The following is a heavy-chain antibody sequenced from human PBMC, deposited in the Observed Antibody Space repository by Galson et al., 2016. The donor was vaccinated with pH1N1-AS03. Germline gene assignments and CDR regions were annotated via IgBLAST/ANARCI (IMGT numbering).Heavy chain of an antibody. CDR3: SSRQLGMGVDI. CDR1: GYSFTTYW. D-gene: IGHD7-27*01. CDR2: IYPLDSDT. V-gene: IGHV5-51*01. J-gene: IGHJ3*02. Sequence: QSGAEVKKPGQSLKISCESSGYSFTTYWIAWVRQMPGKGLEWMGVIYPLDSDTRYSPSFQGQVTISVDKSNSTAYLQWNSLKASDTAIYYCSSRQLGMGVDIWGQGTMVTVSS.